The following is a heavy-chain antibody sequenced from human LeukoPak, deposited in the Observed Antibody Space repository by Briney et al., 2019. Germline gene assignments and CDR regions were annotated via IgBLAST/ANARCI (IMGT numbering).Heavy chain of an antibody. CDR1: GGSFTGYS. CDR3: ARGRSNYGP. CDR2: VNHGGST. J-gene: IGHJ5*02. Sequence: ASETLSLTCAFYGGSFTGYSWSWIRQPPGKGLEWIGLVNHGGSTNYNPSLKSRVTISIDTSMNQFSLNLTSVSAADTAVYYCARGRSNYGPWGPGTLVTVSS. V-gene: IGHV4-34*01. D-gene: IGHD4-17*01.